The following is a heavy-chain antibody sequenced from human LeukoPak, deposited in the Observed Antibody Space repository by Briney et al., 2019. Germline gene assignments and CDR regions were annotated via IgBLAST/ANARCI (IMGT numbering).Heavy chain of an antibody. CDR1: GYTFTGYY. V-gene: IGHV1-2*02. CDR3: AREYYYESSDYYVVLSGAFDI. D-gene: IGHD3-22*01. Sequence: ASVKVSCKASGYTFTGYYMHWVRQAPGQGLEWMGWINPNSDVTNYAQKFQGRVTMTRDTSISAAYMELSSLRSDDTAVYYCAREYYYESSDYYVVLSGAFDIWGQGTMVTVSS. J-gene: IGHJ3*02. CDR2: INPNSDVT.